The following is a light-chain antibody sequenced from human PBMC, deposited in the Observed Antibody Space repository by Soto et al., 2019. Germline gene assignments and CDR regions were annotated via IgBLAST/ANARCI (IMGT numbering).Light chain of an antibody. CDR3: NSYAGGSYV. Sequence: QSVLTQPPSASGSPGQSVTISCTGTSSDVGGYRYVSWYQQHPGKAPKLIIYEVSKRPSGVPDRFSGSKSGNTASLTVSGLQAEDEADYYCNSYAGGSYVFGTGTKVTV. V-gene: IGLV2-8*01. CDR1: SSDVGGYRY. J-gene: IGLJ1*01. CDR2: EVS.